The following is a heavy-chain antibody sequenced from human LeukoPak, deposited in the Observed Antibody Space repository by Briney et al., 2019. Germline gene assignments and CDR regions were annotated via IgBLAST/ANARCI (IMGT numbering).Heavy chain of an antibody. CDR1: GFTFSSYE. CDR2: ISSSGSTI. V-gene: IGHV3-48*03. J-gene: IGHJ4*02. D-gene: IGHD3-22*01. CDR3: AREDRRYYDSSGSPSGY. Sequence: GGSLRLSCAASGFTFSSYEMKWVRQAPGKGLEGVSYISSSGSTIYYADSVKGRFTISRDNAKNSLYVQMNRLRAEDTAVYYCAREDRRYYDSSGSPSGYWGQGTLVTVSS.